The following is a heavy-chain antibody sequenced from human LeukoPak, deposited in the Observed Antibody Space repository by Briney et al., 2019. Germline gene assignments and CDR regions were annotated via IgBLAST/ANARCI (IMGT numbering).Heavy chain of an antibody. V-gene: IGHV3-23*01. CDR3: AKQSAGSAAWYSLHYDF. D-gene: IGHD6-13*01. Sequence: PGGSLRLSCAASGFTFSNFPMTWVRQAPGRGLEWVSSVDGGGGGTYYADSVKGRFTISRDNSKDTLYLQMNGLRAEDTAVYFCAKQSAGSAAWYSLHYDFWGQGTLVTVSS. J-gene: IGHJ4*02. CDR2: VDGGGGGT. CDR1: GFTFSNFP.